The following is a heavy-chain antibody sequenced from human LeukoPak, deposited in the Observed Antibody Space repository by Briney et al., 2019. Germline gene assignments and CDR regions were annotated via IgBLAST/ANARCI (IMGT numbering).Heavy chain of an antibody. CDR1: GNTFTDYY. CDR2: INPNSGGT. D-gene: IGHD3-3*01. V-gene: IGHV1-2*02. CDR3: AREGPPIFGVVTQYYFDY. Sequence: ASVKVSCKASGNTFTDYYIHWVRQAPGQGLEWMGWINPNSGGTNYAQKFQGRVTMTRDTSISTAYMELSRLRSDDTAVCYCAREGPPIFGVVTQYYFDYWGQGTLVTVSS. J-gene: IGHJ4*02.